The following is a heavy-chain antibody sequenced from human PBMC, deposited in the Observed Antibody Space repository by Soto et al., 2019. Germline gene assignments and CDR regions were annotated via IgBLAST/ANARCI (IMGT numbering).Heavy chain of an antibody. Sequence: EMQLVESGGGLVQPGGSLRLSCAASGFTFSHYWMHWVRQVPGKGLVWVSRINNDGTRTFYADSVKGRFTVSRDNAKNTLYLQMNSLRAEDTALYYCTRDDNGVGPTQDYWGQGTLVTVSS. V-gene: IGHV3-74*01. J-gene: IGHJ4*02. D-gene: IGHD1-26*01. CDR1: GFTFSHYW. CDR3: TRDDNGVGPTQDY. CDR2: INNDGTRT.